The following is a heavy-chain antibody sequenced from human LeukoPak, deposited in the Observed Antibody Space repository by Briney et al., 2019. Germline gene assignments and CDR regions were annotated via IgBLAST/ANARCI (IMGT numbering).Heavy chain of an antibody. V-gene: IGHV4-39*02. CDR2: IYYSGST. Sequence: KSSETLSLTCTVSGGSISSSSYYWGWIRQPPGKGLEWIGSIYYSGSTYYNPSLKSRVTISVDTSKNQFSLKLSSVTAADTAVYYCAREGLTTMNDAFDIWGQGTMVTVSS. CDR3: AREGLTTMNDAFDI. J-gene: IGHJ3*02. CDR1: GGSISSSSYY. D-gene: IGHD3-22*01.